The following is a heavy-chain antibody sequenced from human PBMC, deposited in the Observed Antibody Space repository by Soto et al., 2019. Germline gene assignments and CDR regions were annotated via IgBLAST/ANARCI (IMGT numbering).Heavy chain of an antibody. V-gene: IGHV1-2*02. Sequence: AAVKVSCKASGCTFTGYYMHWVRQAPGQGLEWMGWINPNSGGTNYAQKFQGRVTMTRDTSISTAYMELSRLRSDDTAVYYCARVTWDLLAYFDYWGQGTLVTVSS. CDR1: GCTFTGYY. CDR3: ARVTWDLLAYFDY. D-gene: IGHD1-26*01. CDR2: INPNSGGT. J-gene: IGHJ4*02.